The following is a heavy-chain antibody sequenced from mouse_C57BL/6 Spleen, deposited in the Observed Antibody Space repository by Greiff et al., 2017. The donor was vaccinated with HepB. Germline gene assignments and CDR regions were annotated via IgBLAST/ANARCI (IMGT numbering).Heavy chain of an antibody. Sequence: EVKLQESGGGLVKPGGSLKLSCAASGFTFSDYGMHWVRQAPEKGLEWVAYISSGSSTIYYADTVKGRFTISRDNAKNTLFLQMTSLRSEDTAMYYCARDYYGSLYAMDYWGQGTSVTVSS. J-gene: IGHJ4*01. CDR1: GFTFSDYG. V-gene: IGHV5-17*01. CDR3: ARDYYGSLYAMDY. CDR2: ISSGSSTI. D-gene: IGHD1-1*01.